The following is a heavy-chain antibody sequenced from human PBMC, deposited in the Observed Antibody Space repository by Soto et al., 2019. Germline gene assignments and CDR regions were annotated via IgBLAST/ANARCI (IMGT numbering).Heavy chain of an antibody. D-gene: IGHD1-7*01. CDR3: ARDRDNWNSHYGMDV. V-gene: IGHV4-30-4*01. CDR2: IYYSGST. J-gene: IGHJ6*02. CDR1: GGSISSGDYY. Sequence: PSETLSLTCTVSGGSISSGDYYWSWIRQPPGKGLEWIGYIYYSGSTYYNPSLKSRVTISVDTSKNQFSLKLSSVTAADTAVYYCARDRDNWNSHYGMDVWGQGTTVTVSS.